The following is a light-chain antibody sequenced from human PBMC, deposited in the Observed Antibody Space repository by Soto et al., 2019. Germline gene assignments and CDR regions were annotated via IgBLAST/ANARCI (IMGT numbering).Light chain of an antibody. Sequence: QAVVTQPPSASGTPGQTVTISCSGSRSNIGNNFVSWYQQFPGTAPKLLIYDNYKRTSGITDRISGSKSGTSATLGVTGLQSGDAADYYCGTWDSSLNGYVFGPGTKLTVL. CDR1: RSNIGNNF. CDR3: GTWDSSLNGYV. V-gene: IGLV1-51*01. CDR2: DNY. J-gene: IGLJ1*01.